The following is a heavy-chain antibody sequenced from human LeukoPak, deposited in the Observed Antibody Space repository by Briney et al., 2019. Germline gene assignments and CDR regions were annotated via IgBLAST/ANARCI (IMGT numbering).Heavy chain of an antibody. V-gene: IGHV5-51*01. Sequence: GESLKISCKGSGYSFTSYWIGWVRQMPGKGLEWMGIIYPGDSDTKYSPSFQGQVTISADKSISTAYLQWSSLKASDTAMYYCARTGYTSGWYVGSFDYWGQGTLVTVSS. D-gene: IGHD6-19*01. CDR2: IYPGDSDT. CDR3: ARTGYTSGWYVGSFDY. CDR1: GYSFTSYW. J-gene: IGHJ4*02.